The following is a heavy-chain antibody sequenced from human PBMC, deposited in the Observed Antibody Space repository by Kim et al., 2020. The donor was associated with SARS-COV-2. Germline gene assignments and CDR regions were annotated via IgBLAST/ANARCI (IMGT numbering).Heavy chain of an antibody. Sequence: GGSLRLSCAASGFTFSSYAMHWVRRAPGKGLEWVAVISYDGINKYYAAPVKGRFTISRDNSKNTLYLQMNSLRAEDTAVYYCARETYYDFWSGYYNSDGMDVWGQGTTVTVSS. D-gene: IGHD3-3*01. J-gene: IGHJ6*02. CDR2: ISYDGINK. V-gene: IGHV3-30-3*01. CDR3: ARETYYDFWSGYYNSDGMDV. CDR1: GFTFSSYA.